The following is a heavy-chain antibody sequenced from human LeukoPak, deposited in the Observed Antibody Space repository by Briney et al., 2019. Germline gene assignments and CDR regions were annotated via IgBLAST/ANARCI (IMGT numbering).Heavy chain of an antibody. CDR3: VSLDGVYYYHMDV. D-gene: IGHD3/OR15-3a*01. J-gene: IGHJ6*02. CDR1: GFTFNRYW. Sequence: GGSLRLSCAASGFTFNRYWMHWVRQAPGKGLVWVSRISPDGNSATYADSVKGRFTISRDNAKNTLYLQMNSLRAEDSAVYYCVSLDGVYYYHMDVWGQGTTVTVSS. CDR2: ISPDGNSA. V-gene: IGHV3-74*03.